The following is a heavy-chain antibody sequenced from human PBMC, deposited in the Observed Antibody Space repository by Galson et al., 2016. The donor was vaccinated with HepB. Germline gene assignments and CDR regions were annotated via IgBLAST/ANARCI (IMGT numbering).Heavy chain of an antibody. Sequence: SVKVSCKASGYTFTGYYMHWVRQAPGQGLEWMGWINPNRGGTNYAQKFQGRVSMTRDTSISTAYMELSRLRSDDTAVYYCARDYGDNSFYGMDVWGQGTTVTVSS. D-gene: IGHD4-17*01. V-gene: IGHV1-2*02. CDR2: INPNRGGT. CDR3: ARDYGDNSFYGMDV. CDR1: GYTFTGYY. J-gene: IGHJ6*02.